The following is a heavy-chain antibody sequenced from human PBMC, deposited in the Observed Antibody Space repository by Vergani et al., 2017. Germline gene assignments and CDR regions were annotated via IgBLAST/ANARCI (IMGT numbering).Heavy chain of an antibody. CDR2: IRPYTGHT. Sequence: QVQLVQSGAELKKPGASVSVSCKGSSHTFQTYGISWVRQAPGKGLEWMAWIRPYTGHTIYAQKFQDRVTMTADTSTNTAYMELMSLRSDDTAVYFCARVAPANSEVTPTAFYVWGKGTMDTVPS. D-gene: IGHD1-1*01. CDR3: ARVAPANSEVTPTAFYV. J-gene: IGHJ3*01. V-gene: IGHV1-18*01. CDR1: SHTFQTYG.